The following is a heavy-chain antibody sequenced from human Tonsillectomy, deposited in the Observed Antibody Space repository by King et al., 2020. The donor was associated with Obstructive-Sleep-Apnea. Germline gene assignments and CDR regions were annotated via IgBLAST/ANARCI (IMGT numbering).Heavy chain of an antibody. V-gene: IGHV3-15*01. D-gene: IGHD6-13*01. Sequence: VQLVESGGGLVKAEGSLRLSCAASEFTFSNAWMSWVRQVPGKGLEWVGRISTKTDGASTDYAAPVKGRFIISRDDSKNTLYLQMNSLKIEDTAVYYCSRGSAAAYFDYWGQGTLVTVSS. CDR2: ISTKTDGAST. CDR3: SRGSAAAYFDY. J-gene: IGHJ4*02. CDR1: EFTFSNAW.